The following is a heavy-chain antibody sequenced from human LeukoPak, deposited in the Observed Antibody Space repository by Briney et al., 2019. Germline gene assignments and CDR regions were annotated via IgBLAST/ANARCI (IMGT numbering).Heavy chain of an antibody. CDR1: GFTVSSNY. Sequence: RTGGSLRLSCAASGFTVSSNYMSWVRQAPGKGLEWVSVIYSGGSTYYADSVKGRFTISRDNSKNTLFLQMNSLRAEDTAVYYCAKDGGLWVSAHWGDSWGRGTLVTVSS. J-gene: IGHJ4*02. CDR3: AKDGGLWVSAHWGDS. V-gene: IGHV3-53*01. D-gene: IGHD7-27*01. CDR2: IYSGGST.